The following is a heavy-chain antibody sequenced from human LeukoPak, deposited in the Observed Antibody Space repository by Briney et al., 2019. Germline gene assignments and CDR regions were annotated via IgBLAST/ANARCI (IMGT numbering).Heavy chain of an antibody. V-gene: IGHV1-18*01. J-gene: IGHJ4*02. CDR2: INTYNGNT. Sequence: GASVKVSCKASGYTFTSSGISWVRQAPGQGLEWMGWINTYNGNTNYAQKLQGRVTMTRDTSTSTVYMELSSLRSEDTAVYYCARGGLDGYYFDYWGQGTLVTVSS. CDR1: GYTFTSSG. CDR3: ARGGLDGYYFDY. D-gene: IGHD6-19*01.